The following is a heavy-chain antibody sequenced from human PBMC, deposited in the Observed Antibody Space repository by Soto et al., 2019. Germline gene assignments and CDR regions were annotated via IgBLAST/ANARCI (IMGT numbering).Heavy chain of an antibody. D-gene: IGHD3-3*01. Sequence: GGSLRLSCAASGFTFSSYAMHWVRQAPGKGLEWVAVISYDGSNKYYADSVKGRFTISRDNSKNTLYLQMNSLRAEDTAVYYCARERPRRFLEWLLLDYWGQGTLVTVSS. J-gene: IGHJ4*02. CDR2: ISYDGSNK. CDR1: GFTFSSYA. V-gene: IGHV3-30-3*01. CDR3: ARERPRRFLEWLLLDY.